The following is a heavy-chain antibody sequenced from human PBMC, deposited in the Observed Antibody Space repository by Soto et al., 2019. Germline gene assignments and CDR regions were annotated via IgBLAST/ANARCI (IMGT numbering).Heavy chain of an antibody. D-gene: IGHD3-10*01. CDR2: IIPILGKA. J-gene: IGHJ4*02. V-gene: IGHV1-69*04. CDR1: GYTFNIYG. Sequence: GASVKVSCKASGYTFNIYGINWVRQAPGQGLEWMGRIIPILGKANYAQKFQGRVTITADKSTSTAYMELSSLRSEDTAVYYCARGRGKLSSAVPGNYWGQGTLVTVSS. CDR3: ARGRGKLSSAVPGNY.